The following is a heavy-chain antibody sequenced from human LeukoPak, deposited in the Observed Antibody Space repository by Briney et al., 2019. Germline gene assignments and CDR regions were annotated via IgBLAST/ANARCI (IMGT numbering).Heavy chain of an antibody. J-gene: IGHJ4*02. CDR2: IIPIFGTA. V-gene: IGHV1-69*05. Sequence: SSVKVSCKASGGTFGSYAISWVRQAPGQGLEWMGRIIPIFGTANYAQKFQGRVTITTYESTSTAYMELSSLRSEDMAVYHCARALLGFGEFDYWGQGTLVTVSS. CDR3: ARALLGFGEFDY. CDR1: GGTFGSYA. D-gene: IGHD3-10*01.